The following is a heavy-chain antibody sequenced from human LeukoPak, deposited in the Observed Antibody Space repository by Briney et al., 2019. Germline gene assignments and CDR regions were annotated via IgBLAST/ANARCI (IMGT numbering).Heavy chain of an antibody. CDR3: ARDSRAAAGTIWFDP. V-gene: IGHV4-4*07. CDR1: GGSISSYY. J-gene: IGHJ5*02. CDR2: IYTSGST. Sequence: SETLSLTCTVSGGSISSYYWSWIRQPAGKGLEWIGRIYTSGSTNYNPSLKSRVTMSVDTSKNQFSLKLSSVTAADTAVYYCARDSRAAAGTIWFDPWGQGTLVTVSS. D-gene: IGHD6-13*01.